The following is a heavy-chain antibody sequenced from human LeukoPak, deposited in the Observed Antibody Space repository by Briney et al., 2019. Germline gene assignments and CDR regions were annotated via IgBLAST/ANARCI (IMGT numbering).Heavy chain of an antibody. CDR3: ARAHRIAAAGTTAY. V-gene: IGHV1-2*02. J-gene: IGHJ4*02. CDR1: GYTFTGYY. Sequence: ASVKVSCKASGYTFTGYYMHWVRQAPGQGLEWRGWINPNSGGINYAQKFQGRVTMTRDTSISTAYMELSRLRSDDTAVYYCARAHRIAAAGTTAYWGQGTLVTVSS. CDR2: INPNSGGI. D-gene: IGHD6-13*01.